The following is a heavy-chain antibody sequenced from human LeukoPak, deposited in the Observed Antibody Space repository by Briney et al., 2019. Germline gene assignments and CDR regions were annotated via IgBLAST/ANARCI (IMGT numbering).Heavy chain of an antibody. Sequence: PSETLSLTRTVFGYSINNGYYWGWIRQAPGKGLEGIGIMFHTGNSYYNPSLKRRVTIAIDTSRNQLSLKLSSVTAADTAVYYCARDGLSVSEKNFDYWGQGTLVTVSS. CDR1: GYSINNGYY. CDR2: MFHTGNS. CDR3: ARDGLSVSEKNFDY. D-gene: IGHD5/OR15-5a*01. V-gene: IGHV4-38-2*02. J-gene: IGHJ4*02.